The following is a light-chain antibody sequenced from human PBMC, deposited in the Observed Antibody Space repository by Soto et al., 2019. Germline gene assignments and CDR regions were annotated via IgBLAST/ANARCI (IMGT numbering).Light chain of an antibody. CDR1: SSDVGGYNY. V-gene: IGLV2-14*01. CDR3: SSYTSSSTLG. Sequence: QSALTQPASVSGSPGQSITISCTGTSSDVGGYNYVSWYQQHPGKAPKLMIYDVSNRPSGVSNRFSGSKSGNTASLTISGLQGEDEADYYCSSYTSSSTLGFGTGTKLTVL. J-gene: IGLJ1*01. CDR2: DVS.